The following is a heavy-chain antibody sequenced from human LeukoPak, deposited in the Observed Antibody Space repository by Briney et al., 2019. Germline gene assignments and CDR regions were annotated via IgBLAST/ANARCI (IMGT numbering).Heavy chain of an antibody. V-gene: IGHV3-30*02. CDR3: AKEYTVPALGP. CDR1: GFTLSLYG. Sequence: PVGSLRLSCEASGFTLSLYGMHWVRQAPGKGLEWVATLRYKGTNKYYADSVKGRFTISRDNSKNTVYLEMNSLSVDDTAVYFCAKEYTVPALGPWGQGTLVTVSS. CDR2: LRYKGTNK. J-gene: IGHJ5*02. D-gene: IGHD4-17*01.